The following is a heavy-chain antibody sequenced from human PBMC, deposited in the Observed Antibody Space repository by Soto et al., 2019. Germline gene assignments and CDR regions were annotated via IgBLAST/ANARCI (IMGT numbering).Heavy chain of an antibody. V-gene: IGHV1-2*02. J-gene: IGHJ3*02. Sequence: QLHLVKSGAVVKKPGASVTVSCSASGYPVTAYYMNWVRQAPGRGLEWMGGINPATGAAKYTQTFQGRVTMTRDTSTSTVFMELSGLTSEDTAVFYCARGGGVGVAGSAAFDMWGQGTLVTVSS. CDR1: GYPVTAYY. D-gene: IGHD3-3*01. CDR3: ARGGGVGVAGSAAFDM. CDR2: INPATGAA.